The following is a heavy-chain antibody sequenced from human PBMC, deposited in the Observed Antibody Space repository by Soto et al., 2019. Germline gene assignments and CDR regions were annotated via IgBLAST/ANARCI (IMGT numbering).Heavy chain of an antibody. D-gene: IGHD5-18*01. CDR2: INAGNGNT. CDR1: GYTFTSYA. Sequence: ASVKVSCKASGYTFTSYAMHWVRHAPGQRLEWMGWINAGNGNTKYSQKFQGRVTITRDTSASTAYMELSSLRSEDTAVYYCARDSGYSYGGNWFDPWGQGTLVTVSS. J-gene: IGHJ5*02. V-gene: IGHV1-3*01. CDR3: ARDSGYSYGGNWFDP.